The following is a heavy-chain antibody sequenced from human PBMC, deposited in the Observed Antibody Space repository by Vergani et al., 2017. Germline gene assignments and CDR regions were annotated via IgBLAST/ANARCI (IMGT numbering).Heavy chain of an antibody. J-gene: IGHJ6*03. D-gene: IGHD4-23*01. CDR2: IYYSGST. CDR1: GGSISSSSYY. Sequence: QLQLQESGPGLVKPSETLSLTCTVSGGSISSSSYYWGWIRQPPGKGLEWIGYIYYSGSTNYNPSLKSRVTISVDTSKNQFSLKLSSVTAADPAVYYCARVGGNRKQVYYYYMDVWGKGTTVTVSS. CDR3: ARVGGNRKQVYYYYMDV. V-gene: IGHV4-61*05.